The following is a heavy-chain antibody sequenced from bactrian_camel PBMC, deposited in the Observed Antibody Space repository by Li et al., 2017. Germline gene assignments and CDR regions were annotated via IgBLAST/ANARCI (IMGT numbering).Heavy chain of an antibody. Sequence: HVQLVESGGGSVEVGGSLTLSCVASGDTIGRYCLGWFRQIPDREREGVAGIESDGSTSYADSVKGRFSISQDSAKNILYLQMHGLKPEDTAMYYCAKDSPRGQWTLIATILDEYNYWGQGTQVTVS. CDR3: AKDSPRGQWTLIATILDEYNY. V-gene: IGHV3S55*01. D-gene: IGHD4*01. J-gene: IGHJ4*01. CDR1: GDTIGRYC. CDR2: IESDGST.